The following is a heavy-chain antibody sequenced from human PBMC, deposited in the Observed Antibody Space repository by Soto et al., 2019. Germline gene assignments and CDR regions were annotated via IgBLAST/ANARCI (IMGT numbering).Heavy chain of an antibody. V-gene: IGHV3-15*07. CDR2: IKSKSDGGTT. CDR1: GFNFNYAW. CDR3: GSRH. Sequence: EVQLVESGGGLVKPGGSLRLSCAASGFNFNYAWMNWVRQAPGKGLEWVGHIKSKSDGGTTDYAAPVKGRFTISRDDSRNMVYLQMNSLKIVDTAMYYCGSRHWGQGTLVTVSS. J-gene: IGHJ4*02.